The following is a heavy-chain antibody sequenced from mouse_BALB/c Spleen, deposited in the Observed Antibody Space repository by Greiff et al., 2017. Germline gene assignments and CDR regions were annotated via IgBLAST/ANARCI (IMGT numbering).Heavy chain of an antibody. CDR1: GFSLTGYG. Sequence: VQGVESGPGLVAPSQSLSITCTVSGFSLTGYGVNWVRQPPGKGLEWLGMIWGDGSTDYNSALKSRLSISKDNSKSQVFLKMNSLQTDDTARYYCARAGRVTTALYAMDYWGQGTSVTVSS. V-gene: IGHV2-6-7*01. D-gene: IGHD1-2*01. J-gene: IGHJ4*01. CDR3: ARAGRVTTALYAMDY. CDR2: IWGDGST.